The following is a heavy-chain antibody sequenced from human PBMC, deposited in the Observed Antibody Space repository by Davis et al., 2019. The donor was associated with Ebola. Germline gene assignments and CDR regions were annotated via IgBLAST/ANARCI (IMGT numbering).Heavy chain of an antibody. V-gene: IGHV4-4*02. D-gene: IGHD5-24*01. CDR2: IYHSGST. Sequence: SETLSLTCAVSGGSISSSNWWSWVRQSPGKGLEWIGEIYHSGSTNYNPSLKSRVIISVDKSKNQFSLKLSSVTAADTAVYYCARGVREYFDYWGQGTLVTVSS. CDR1: GGSISSSNW. J-gene: IGHJ4*02. CDR3: ARGVREYFDY.